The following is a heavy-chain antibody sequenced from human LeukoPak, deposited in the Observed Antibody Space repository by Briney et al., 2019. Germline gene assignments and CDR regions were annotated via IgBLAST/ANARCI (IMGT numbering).Heavy chain of an antibody. CDR2: ISYDGTKK. Sequence: GRSLRLSCAASGFNFNNHALHWVRQAPGKGLEWVTLISYDGTKKYYADSVKGRFTLSRDKSSNTVQLQMNSLRPEDTGLYYCAREAEFSSSPTFDSWGQGVLVTVSS. D-gene: IGHD6-6*01. CDR1: GFNFNNHA. CDR3: AREAEFSSSPTFDS. V-gene: IGHV3-30*04. J-gene: IGHJ4*02.